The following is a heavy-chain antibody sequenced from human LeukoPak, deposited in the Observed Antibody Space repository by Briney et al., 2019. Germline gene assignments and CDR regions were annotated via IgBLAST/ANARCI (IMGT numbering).Heavy chain of an antibody. CDR2: IIPILGIA. J-gene: IGHJ6*02. D-gene: IGHD2-15*01. CDR1: GGTLSSYA. Sequence: GGSGRVSCRASGGTLSSYARSGGGQGPGKGLEWMGRIIPILGIANYAQKFKGRVTITADKSTSTAYRELSSRRSEDTAGNYCAGELPGVGYYYYGMDVWGQGTTVTVSS. V-gene: IGHV1-69*10. CDR3: AGELPGVGYYYYGMDV.